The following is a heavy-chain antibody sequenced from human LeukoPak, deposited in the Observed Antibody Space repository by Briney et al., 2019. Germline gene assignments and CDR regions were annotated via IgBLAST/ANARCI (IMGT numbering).Heavy chain of an antibody. CDR1: GFTFSDYH. D-gene: IGHD6-19*01. CDR2: ISSSGGTI. J-gene: IGHJ4*02. V-gene: IGHV3-11*01. Sequence: GGSLRLSCAASGFTFSDYHMSWIRQAPGKGLEWVSYISSSGGTISYADSVKGRFTISRDNAKNSLYLQMNSLRAEDTAVYYCARGPVSSSGFFAYWGQGTLVTVSS. CDR3: ARGPVSSSGFFAY.